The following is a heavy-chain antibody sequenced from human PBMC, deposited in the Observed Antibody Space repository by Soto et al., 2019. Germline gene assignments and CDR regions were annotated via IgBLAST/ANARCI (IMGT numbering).Heavy chain of an antibody. D-gene: IGHD1-26*01. Sequence: SETLSLTCTVSGGSISSGGYYWSWIRQHPGKGLEWIGYIYYSGSTYYNPSLKSRVTISVDTSKNQFSLKLSSVTAADTAVYYCARSVVGANPPDYWGQGTLVTVPQ. V-gene: IGHV4-31*03. J-gene: IGHJ4*02. CDR3: ARSVVGANPPDY. CDR1: GGSISSGGYY. CDR2: IYYSGST.